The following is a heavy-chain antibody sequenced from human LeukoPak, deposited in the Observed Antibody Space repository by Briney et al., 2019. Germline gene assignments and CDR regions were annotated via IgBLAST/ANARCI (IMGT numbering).Heavy chain of an antibody. CDR3: VRDGSGYDH. CDR1: GFTFSNYW. J-gene: IGHJ4*02. Sequence: GGSLRLSCAASGFTFSNYWMSWVRQPPGKGLEWVANINQGGSEKYYLNSVKGRFTISRDNAKNSLYLQMNSLRADDTAIYYCVRDGSGYDHWGQGTLVTVSS. CDR2: INQGGSEK. D-gene: IGHD6-19*01. V-gene: IGHV3-7*05.